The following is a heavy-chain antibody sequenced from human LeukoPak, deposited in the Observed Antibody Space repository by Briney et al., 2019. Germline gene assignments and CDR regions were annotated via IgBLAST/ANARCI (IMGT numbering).Heavy chain of an antibody. CDR3: ATDPGIRGHDYSNY. CDR2: VDPEDGET. CDR1: GYTFTDYY. V-gene: IGHV1-69-2*01. D-gene: IGHD4-11*01. Sequence: ASVKVSCKVSGYTFTDYYMHWVQQAPGKGLEWMGLVDPEDGETIYAEKFQGRVTITADTSTDTAYMELSSLRSEDTVVYYCATDPGIRGHDYSNYWGQGTLVTVSS. J-gene: IGHJ4*02.